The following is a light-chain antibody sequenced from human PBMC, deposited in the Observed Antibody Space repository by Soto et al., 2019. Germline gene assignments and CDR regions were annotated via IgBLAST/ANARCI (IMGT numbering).Light chain of an antibody. CDR2: DAS. CDR3: QPYDNLPYT. J-gene: IGKJ2*01. V-gene: IGKV1-33*01. CDR1: QYISNY. Sequence: DIQMTQSPSSLSASVGDRVTITCQASQYISNYLNWYQQKPGKAPKLLIYDASNLETGVPSRFSGSGSGTDFTFTISSLQPEDIATYYCQPYDNLPYTFGQGTKLEIK.